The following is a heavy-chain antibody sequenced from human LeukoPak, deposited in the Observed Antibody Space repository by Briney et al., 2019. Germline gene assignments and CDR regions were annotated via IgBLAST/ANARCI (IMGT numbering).Heavy chain of an antibody. J-gene: IGHJ4*02. Sequence: ASVKVSCKASGYTFTGYYMHWVRQAPGQGLEWMGWINPNSGGTNYAQKFQGRVTMTRDTSISTAYMELSRLRSDDTAVYYCASTQDDYSNYAFYWGQGTLVTVSS. CDR3: ASTQDDYSNYAFY. CDR2: INPNSGGT. V-gene: IGHV1-2*02. CDR1: GYTFTGYY. D-gene: IGHD4-11*01.